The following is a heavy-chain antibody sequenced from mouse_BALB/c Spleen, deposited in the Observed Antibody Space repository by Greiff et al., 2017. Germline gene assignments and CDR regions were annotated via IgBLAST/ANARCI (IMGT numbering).Heavy chain of an antibody. J-gene: IGHJ4*01. CDR3: ARVRYYGSSYDAMDY. CDR1: GYTFTSYW. CDR2: INPSTGYT. V-gene: IGHV1-7*01. D-gene: IGHD1-1*01. Sequence: QVQLKESGAELAKPGASVKMSCKASGYTFTSYWLHWVKQRPGQGLEWIGYINPSTGYTEYNQKFKDKATLTADKSSSTAYMQLSSLTSEDSAVYYCARVRYYGSSYDAMDYGGQGTSVTVSS.